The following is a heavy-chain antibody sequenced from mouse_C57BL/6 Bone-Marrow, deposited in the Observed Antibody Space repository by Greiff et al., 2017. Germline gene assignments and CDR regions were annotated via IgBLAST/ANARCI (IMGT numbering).Heavy chain of an antibody. J-gene: IGHJ3*01. CDR1: GFTFSSSG. Sequence: EVQLMESGGDLVKPGGSLKLSCAASGFTFSSSGMSWVRQTPDKSLEWVATISNGGSYTYYPDSVKGRFIISRDNAKNTLNLQISRLKSEDTAMYYCTRLFQFAYWGQGTLVTVSA. CDR3: TRLFQFAY. CDR2: ISNGGSYT. V-gene: IGHV5-6*01.